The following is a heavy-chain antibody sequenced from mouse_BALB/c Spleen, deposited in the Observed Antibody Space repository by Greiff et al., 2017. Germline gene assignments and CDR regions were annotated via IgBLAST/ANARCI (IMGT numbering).Heavy chain of an antibody. CDR3: ASGVEGWYFDV. V-gene: IGHV14-3*02. D-gene: IGHD1-1*01. CDR1: GFNIKDTY. CDR2: IDPANGNT. J-gene: IGHJ1*01. Sequence: EVQLQQSGAELVKPGASVKLSCTASGFNIKDTYMHWVKQRPEQGLEWIGRIDPANGNTKYDPKFQGKATITADTSSNTAYLQLSSLTSEDTAVYYWASGVEGWYFDVWGAGTTVTVSS.